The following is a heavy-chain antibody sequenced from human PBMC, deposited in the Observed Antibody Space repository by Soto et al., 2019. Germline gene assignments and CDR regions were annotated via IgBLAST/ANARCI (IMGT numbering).Heavy chain of an antibody. V-gene: IGHV3-23*01. CDR3: AKVPVGATCRFDY. CDR1: GFTFSNYA. J-gene: IGHJ4*02. CDR2: ISGSGGST. D-gene: IGHD1-26*01. Sequence: GGSLRLSCAVSGFTFSNYAMSWVRQAPGKGLAWVSAISGSGGSTYYADSVKGRFTISRDNSKNTLYLQMNSLRAEDTALYYCAKVPVGATCRFDYWGKGTPFTVSS.